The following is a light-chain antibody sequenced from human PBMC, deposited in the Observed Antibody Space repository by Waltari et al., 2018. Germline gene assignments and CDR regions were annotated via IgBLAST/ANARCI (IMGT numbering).Light chain of an antibody. CDR1: SSDIGTYNY. CDR2: DVS. V-gene: IGLV2-11*01. Sequence: QAALTQPPSVSGSPGQSVAISCTGTSSDIGTYNYVSWYQQHPGKTPKLMIYDVSKRPSGVSDRFSGSKSGNTASLTISGLQAEDEADYYCSSYAGSNTYIFGTGTRLTVL. J-gene: IGLJ1*01. CDR3: SSYAGSNTYI.